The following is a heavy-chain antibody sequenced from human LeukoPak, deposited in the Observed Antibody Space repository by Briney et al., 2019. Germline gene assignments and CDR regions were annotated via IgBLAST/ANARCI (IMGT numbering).Heavy chain of an antibody. CDR1: GGSISSYY. CDR2: IYTSGST. Sequence: SETLSLTCTVSGGSISSYYWSWIRQPAGKGLEWIGRIYTSGSTNYNPSLKSRVTMSVDTSKNQFSLKLSSVTAADTAVYYCARDAIGYCSSTSCYDYYYYYMDVWGKGTTVTVSS. D-gene: IGHD2-2*01. V-gene: IGHV4-4*07. CDR3: ARDAIGYCSSTSCYDYYYYYMDV. J-gene: IGHJ6*03.